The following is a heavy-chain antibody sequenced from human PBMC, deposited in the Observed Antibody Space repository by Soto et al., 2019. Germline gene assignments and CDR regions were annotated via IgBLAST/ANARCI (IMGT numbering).Heavy chain of an antibody. CDR2: IKYDGSEE. Sequence: GCTLRLSRVNCWFCVCSVWMTWVRQAPGKGLDCLANIKYDGSEEYYVDSVKGRFTISRDNAKNSLYLQMNSLRDEDSAVYYCVTDLNWQGHWGQGT. CDR3: VTDLNWQGH. J-gene: IGHJ4*02. V-gene: IGHV3-7*01. CDR1: WFCVCSVW.